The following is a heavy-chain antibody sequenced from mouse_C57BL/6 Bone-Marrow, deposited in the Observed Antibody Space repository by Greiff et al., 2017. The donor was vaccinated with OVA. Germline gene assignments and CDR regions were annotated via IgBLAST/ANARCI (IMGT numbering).Heavy chain of an antibody. D-gene: IGHD2-3*01. J-gene: IGHJ4*01. CDR3: ARHEADGYLGPYYAMDY. CDR1: GYTFTAYT. CDR2: FYPGSGSI. Sequence: VQLQQSGAELVKPGASVKLSCKASGYTFTAYTIHWVKQRSGQGLEWIGWFYPGSGSIKYNEKFKDKATLTADKSSSTVYMELSRLTSEDSAVYFCARHEADGYLGPYYAMDYWGQGTSVTVSS. V-gene: IGHV1-62-2*01.